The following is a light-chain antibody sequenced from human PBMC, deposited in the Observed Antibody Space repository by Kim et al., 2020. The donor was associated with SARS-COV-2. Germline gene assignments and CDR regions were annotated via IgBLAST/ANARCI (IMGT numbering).Light chain of an antibody. CDR2: EVN. CDR1: SSDIGAYNH. Sequence: GQSFTISCTGTSSDIGAYNHVSWYQQHPGKAPKLMVFEVNKRPSGVSNRFSGSKSGNTASLTVSGLQAEDEADYYCCSYATSITFVFGTGTKVTVL. J-gene: IGLJ1*01. V-gene: IGLV2-23*02. CDR3: CSYATSITFV.